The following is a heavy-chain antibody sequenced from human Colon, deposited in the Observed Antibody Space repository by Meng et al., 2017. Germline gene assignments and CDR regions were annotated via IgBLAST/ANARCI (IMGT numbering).Heavy chain of an antibody. Sequence: QVPLQQWGRGRLKPSETLTLTCAINAGPFSGYYWSWIRQAPGKGLEWIGEINHSDDPHSNPSLKSRVSMSFDTSKKQFSLHLSSVTAADTAVYYCSSLLTLDYWGPGTLVTVSS. J-gene: IGHJ4*02. CDR3: SSLLTLDY. CDR2: INHSDDP. CDR1: AGPFSGYY. V-gene: IGHV4-34*02. D-gene: IGHD2-15*01.